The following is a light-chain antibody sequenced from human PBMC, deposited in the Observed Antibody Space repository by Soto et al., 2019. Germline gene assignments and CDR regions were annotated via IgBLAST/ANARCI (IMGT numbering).Light chain of an antibody. CDR2: GAS. J-gene: IGKJ4*01. CDR3: QQYNNWPPLT. V-gene: IGKV3-15*01. Sequence: EIVMTQSPATLPAPPGERATLPCRASQSVSSNLAWYQQKPGQAPGRLIYGASTRATGIPARFSGSGSGTEFTLTISSLQSEDFAVYYCQQYNNWPPLTFGGGTKVEIK. CDR1: QSVSSN.